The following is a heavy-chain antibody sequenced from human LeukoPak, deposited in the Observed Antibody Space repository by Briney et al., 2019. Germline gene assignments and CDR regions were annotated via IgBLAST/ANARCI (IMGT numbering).Heavy chain of an antibody. CDR3: AKVMTRTMVRGVPPSDY. CDR1: GFTFSSYA. V-gene: IGHV3-23*01. J-gene: IGHJ4*02. CDR2: ISGSGGST. D-gene: IGHD3-10*01. Sequence: GGSLRLSCAASGFTFSSYAMSWVRQAPGKGLEWVSAISGSGGSTYYADSVKGRFTISRDNSKNTLYLQMNSLRAEDSAVYYCAKVMTRTMVRGVPPSDYWGQGTLVTVSS.